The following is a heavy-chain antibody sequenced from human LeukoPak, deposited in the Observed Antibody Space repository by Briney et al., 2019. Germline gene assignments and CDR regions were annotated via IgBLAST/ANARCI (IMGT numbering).Heavy chain of an antibody. CDR2: ISGSAATT. Sequence: PGGSLRLSCAASGFTFSNYAMSWVRQAPGKGLEWVSGISGSAATTYYADSVKGRFTISRDNSKNTLYLQMNSPRAEDTAVYYCAKGDIVVVPAAPNWSDPWGQGILVTVSS. CDR1: GFTFSNYA. D-gene: IGHD2-2*01. V-gene: IGHV3-23*01. CDR3: AKGDIVVVPAAPNWSDP. J-gene: IGHJ5*02.